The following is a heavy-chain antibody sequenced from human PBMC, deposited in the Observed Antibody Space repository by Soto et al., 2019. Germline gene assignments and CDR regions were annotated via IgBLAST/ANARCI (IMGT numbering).Heavy chain of an antibody. J-gene: IGHJ5*02. CDR2: INAHSGGT. Sequence: ASVKVSCKASGFSFTGYYIHWLRQAPGQGLEWMGWINAHSGGTEYAQKFQGRVTLTRDTSIATAYLTLTSLTSDDTALYYCAKDLTRQLAYWLDPWGQGTQVTVS. D-gene: IGHD6-6*01. CDR1: GFSFTGYY. V-gene: IGHV1-2*02. CDR3: AKDLTRQLAYWLDP.